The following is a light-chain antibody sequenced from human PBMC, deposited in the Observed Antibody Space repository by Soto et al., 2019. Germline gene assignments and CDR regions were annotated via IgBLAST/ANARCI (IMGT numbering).Light chain of an antibody. CDR2: KAT. CDR3: QQYNNYFT. J-gene: IGKJ1*01. Sequence: IQMTQSPSSLSASVGDRVTITCRASQGIRNDLGWYQQKPGKAPKLLIYKATTLETGVPSRFSGSGSETEFTLTISSLQPDDLGTYYCQQYNNYFTFGQGTKVDIK. V-gene: IGKV1-6*01. CDR1: QGIRND.